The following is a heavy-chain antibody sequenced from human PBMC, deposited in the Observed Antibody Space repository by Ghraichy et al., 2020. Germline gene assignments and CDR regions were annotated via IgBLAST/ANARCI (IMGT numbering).Heavy chain of an antibody. J-gene: IGHJ4*01. CDR1: VGSFSGYY. Sequence: SETLSLTCDVYVGSFSGYYWSWIRQSPGKGLEWIGEINHSGSTNYNPPLKSRVTISADTSKNQFSLTLSSVTAADTAVYYCARGRLATLGGTDYWGKGTLVTVSS. D-gene: IGHD2-15*01. CDR2: INHSGST. V-gene: IGHV4-34*01. CDR3: ARGRLATLGGTDY.